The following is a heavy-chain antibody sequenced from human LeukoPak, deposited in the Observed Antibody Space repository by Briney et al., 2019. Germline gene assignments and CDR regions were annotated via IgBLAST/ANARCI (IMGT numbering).Heavy chain of an antibody. CDR3: ARDRSDSSGYPKRAYYFDY. CDR2: IYYSGST. Sequence: SETLSLTCTVSGGSISSYYWSWIRQPPGQGLEWIAYIYYSGSTNYNPSLKSRVTISVDTSKNQFSLKLSSVTAADTAVYYCARDRSDSSGYPKRAYYFDYWGQGTLVTVSS. J-gene: IGHJ4*02. D-gene: IGHD3-22*01. CDR1: GGSISSYY. V-gene: IGHV4-59*01.